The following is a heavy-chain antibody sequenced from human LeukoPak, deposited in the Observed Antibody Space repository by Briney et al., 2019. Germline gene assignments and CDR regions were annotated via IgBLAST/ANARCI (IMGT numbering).Heavy chain of an antibody. CDR3: VRDTFSPDAFDI. D-gene: IGHD3-16*01. CDR2: ISTSRSYI. Sequence: GGSLRLSCAASGLTFSSYSMNWVRQAPAKGLEWVSSISTSRSYIFSADSVKGRFTISRDNAKNSLYLQMNSLRGEDTAVYYCVRDTFSPDAFDIWGQGTMVTVSS. J-gene: IGHJ3*02. CDR1: GLTFSSYS. V-gene: IGHV3-21*01.